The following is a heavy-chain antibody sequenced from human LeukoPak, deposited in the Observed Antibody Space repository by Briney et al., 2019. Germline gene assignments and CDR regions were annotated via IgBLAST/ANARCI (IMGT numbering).Heavy chain of an antibody. CDR3: AREGSTQQWFDP. CDR2: IIPIFGTA. D-gene: IGHD5/OR15-5a*01. Sequence: SVKASCKASGGTFSSYAISWVRQAPGQGLEWMGGIIPIFGTANYAQKFQGRVTITTDESTSTAYMELNSLRAEDTAVHYCAREGSTQQWFDPWGQGTLVTVSS. J-gene: IGHJ5*02. CDR1: GGTFSSYA. V-gene: IGHV1-69*05.